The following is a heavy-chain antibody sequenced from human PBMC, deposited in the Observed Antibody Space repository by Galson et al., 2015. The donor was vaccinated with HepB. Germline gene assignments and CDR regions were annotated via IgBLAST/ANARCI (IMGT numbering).Heavy chain of an antibody. CDR3: ARDRAAAGTRGAFDI. CDR2: ISAYNGNT. D-gene: IGHD6-13*01. V-gene: IGHV1-18*04. CDR1: GYTFTSYG. J-gene: IGHJ3*02. Sequence: VSCKASGYTFTSYGISWVRQAPGQGLEWMGWISAYNGNTNYAQKLQGRVTMTTDTSTSTAYMELRSLRSDDTAVYYCARDRAAAGTRGAFDIWGQGTMVTVSS.